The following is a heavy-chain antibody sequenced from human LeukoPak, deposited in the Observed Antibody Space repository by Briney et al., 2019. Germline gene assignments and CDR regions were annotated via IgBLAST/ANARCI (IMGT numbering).Heavy chain of an antibody. D-gene: IGHD3-10*01. J-gene: IGHJ4*02. CDR3: VADTAGDLAF. CDR2: ILANSRAI. Sequence: PGGSLRLSCVTSGFPFNKNAFHWVRQAPGKGLEWVSGILANSRAIGYGDSVKGRFTISRDDATNSLYLQMNNLRVEDTALYYCVADTAGDLAFWGQGSLVIVSS. CDR1: GFPFNKNA. V-gene: IGHV3-9*01.